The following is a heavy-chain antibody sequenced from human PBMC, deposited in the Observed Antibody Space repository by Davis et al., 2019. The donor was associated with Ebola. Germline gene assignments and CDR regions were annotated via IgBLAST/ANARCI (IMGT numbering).Heavy chain of an antibody. J-gene: IGHJ4*02. Sequence: SVKVSCQASGGTFSSYAISWVRQAPGQGLEWMGWISAYNGNTNYAQKLQGRVTMTTDTSTSTAYMELRSLRSDDTAVYYCARGGRYGDPDYWGQGTLVTVSS. V-gene: IGHV1-18*01. D-gene: IGHD4-17*01. CDR1: GGTFSSYA. CDR3: ARGGRYGDPDY. CDR2: ISAYNGNT.